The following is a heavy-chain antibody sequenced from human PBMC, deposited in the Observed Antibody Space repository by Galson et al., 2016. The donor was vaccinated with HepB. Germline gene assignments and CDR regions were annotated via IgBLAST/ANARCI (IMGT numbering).Heavy chain of an antibody. V-gene: IGHV3-30-3*01. J-gene: IGHJ4*02. D-gene: IGHD2-2*01. Sequence: SLRLSCAASGFSFSSYAMHWVRQAPGKGPECVAFISFDGSIKLYSDSVRGRFPISRDNSKNTLYLQMNSLTFEDTAVYYCAKDGRIYCSSASCHDHFHYWGQGALVTVSS. CDR2: ISFDGSIK. CDR1: GFSFSSYA. CDR3: AKDGRIYCSSASCHDHFHY.